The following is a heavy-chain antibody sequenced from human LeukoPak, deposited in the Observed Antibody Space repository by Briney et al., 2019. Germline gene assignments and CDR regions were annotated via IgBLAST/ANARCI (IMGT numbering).Heavy chain of an antibody. CDR3: ARRSSGYCATPRCYYWFDP. Sequence: GESLKISCKGSGYSFTSYWIGWVRQMPGKGLEWMGIIYPGDSDTRYSPSFQGQVTISADKSISTAYLQSSSLKASDTAMYYCARRSSGYCATPRCYYWFDPWGQGTLVTVSS. J-gene: IGHJ5*02. CDR1: GYSFTSYW. CDR2: IYPGDSDT. D-gene: IGHD6-25*01. V-gene: IGHV5-51*01.